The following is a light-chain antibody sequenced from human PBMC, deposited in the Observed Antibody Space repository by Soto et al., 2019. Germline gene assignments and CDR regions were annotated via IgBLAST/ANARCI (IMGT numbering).Light chain of an antibody. V-gene: IGKV1-16*01. CDR2: GAS. Sequence: DIQMTQSPSSLSASVGDRVTITCRASQGVTYYLAWFQQKPGKVPKSLIYGASTLQTGVPSMFRGSGSGTDFTLTISNVQPEDAATYYCQQYNSYPGTFGQGTKLEIK. J-gene: IGKJ2*01. CDR1: QGVTYY. CDR3: QQYNSYPGT.